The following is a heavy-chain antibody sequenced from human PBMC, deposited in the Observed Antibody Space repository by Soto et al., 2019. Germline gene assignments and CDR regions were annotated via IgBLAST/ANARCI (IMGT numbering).Heavy chain of an antibody. Sequence: SVKVSCKASGGTFSSYAISWVRQAPGQGLEWMGGIIPIFGTANYAQKFQGRVTITADESTSTAYMELSSLRSEDTAVYYCARVLRFRVAAAAPPRGNLFDLCGQGILVTFSS. CDR1: GGTFSSYA. V-gene: IGHV1-69*13. CDR2: IIPIFGTA. CDR3: ARVLRFRVAAAAPPRGNLFDL. D-gene: IGHD6-13*01. J-gene: IGHJ5*02.